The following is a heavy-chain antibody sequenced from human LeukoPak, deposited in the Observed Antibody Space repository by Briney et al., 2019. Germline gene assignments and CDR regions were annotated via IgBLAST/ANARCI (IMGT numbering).Heavy chain of an antibody. D-gene: IGHD6-13*01. Sequence: GESLKISCEGSGSSFITYWIAWVRQMPGKGLEWMGSIYPRDSEIRYSPSFQGQVTISADNSISTAYLQWSSLKASDTAMYYCARPAYSSSLSSHFDPWGQGTLVTVSS. CDR3: ARPAYSSSLSSHFDP. V-gene: IGHV5-51*01. CDR1: GSSFITYW. CDR2: IYPRDSEI. J-gene: IGHJ5*02.